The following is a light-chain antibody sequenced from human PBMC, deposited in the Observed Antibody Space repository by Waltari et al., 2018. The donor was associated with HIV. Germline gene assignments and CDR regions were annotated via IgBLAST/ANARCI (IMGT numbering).Light chain of an antibody. CDR2: AAS. CDR3: QQSYSSPPT. Sequence: DIQMTQSPSSLSASVGDRVTITCRASQNIRSNLNWYQQNPGKAPRLLIYAASSLQNMVPSRFSGSGSGTDFTLTISSLQPEDFATYHCQQSYSSPPTFGQGTNVEIK. V-gene: IGKV1-39*01. J-gene: IGKJ1*01. CDR1: QNIRSN.